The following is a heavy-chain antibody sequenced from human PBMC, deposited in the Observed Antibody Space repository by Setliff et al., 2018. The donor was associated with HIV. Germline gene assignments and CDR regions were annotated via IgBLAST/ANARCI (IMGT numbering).Heavy chain of an antibody. CDR2: INADGSIT. Sequence: GGSLRLSCGASGISFGNHWMYWVRQAPGKGLVWVSRINADGSITDYADSVKGRFTISRDNAKNTLYMQMNSLRAEDTAVYYCTKDHLSGWASDCWGQGTLVTVSS. V-gene: IGHV3-74*01. J-gene: IGHJ4*02. D-gene: IGHD6-19*01. CDR1: GISFGNHW. CDR3: TKDHLSGWASDC.